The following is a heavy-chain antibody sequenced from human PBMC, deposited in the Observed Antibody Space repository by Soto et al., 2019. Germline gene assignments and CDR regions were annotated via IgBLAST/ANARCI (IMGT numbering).Heavy chain of an antibody. CDR3: AWGANVSTHPAY. J-gene: IGHJ4*02. Sequence: ASVKVSCKASGYTLTSYGISWVGQAPGQGLEWMGWISAYNGNTNYAQKLQGRVTMTTDTSTSTDYMELRSLRSDDTAVYYCAWGANVSTHPAYWGKGTRGTV. CDR1: GYTLTSYG. CDR2: ISAYNGNT. D-gene: IGHD3-16*01. V-gene: IGHV1-18*04.